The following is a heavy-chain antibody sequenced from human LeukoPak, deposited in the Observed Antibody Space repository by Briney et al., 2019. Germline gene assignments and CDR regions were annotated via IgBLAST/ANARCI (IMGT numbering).Heavy chain of an antibody. D-gene: IGHD1-26*01. V-gene: IGHV4-30-2*01. J-gene: IGHJ4*02. CDR1: GGSISSGGYS. Sequence: PSETLSLTCTVSGGSISSGGYSWSWIRQPPGKGLEWIGYIYHSGSTYYNPSLKSRVTISVDRSKNQFSLKLSSVTAADTAVYHCTRGMRYSESYVAEFWGQGTLVTVSS. CDR2: IYHSGST. CDR3: TRGMRYSESYVAEF.